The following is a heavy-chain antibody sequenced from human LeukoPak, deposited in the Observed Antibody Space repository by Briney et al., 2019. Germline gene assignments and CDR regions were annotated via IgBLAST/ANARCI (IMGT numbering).Heavy chain of an antibody. CDR1: GGSISSYY. Sequence: SETLSLTCTVSGGSISSYYWSWIRQPPGKGLEWIGYIYYSGSTNYNPSLKSRVTISVDTSKNQFSLRLSSVTAADTAVYYCARVSSIAVAVDYWGQGTLVTVSS. CDR3: ARVSSIAVAVDY. V-gene: IGHV4-59*01. CDR2: IYYSGST. J-gene: IGHJ4*02. D-gene: IGHD6-19*01.